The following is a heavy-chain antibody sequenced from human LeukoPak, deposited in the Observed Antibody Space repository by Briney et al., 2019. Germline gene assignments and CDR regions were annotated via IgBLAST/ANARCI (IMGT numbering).Heavy chain of an antibody. V-gene: IGHV3-23*01. Sequence: GGSLRLSCAASGFTFSSYALSWVRQAPGKGLEWVSAISGSGGSTYYADSVKGRFTISRDNSKNTLYLQMNSLRAEDTAVYYCAKDLGYYDSSGYYAYYWYFDLWGRGTLVTVSP. CDR2: ISGSGGST. CDR1: GFTFSSYA. CDR3: AKDLGYYDSSGYYAYYWYFDL. D-gene: IGHD3-22*01. J-gene: IGHJ2*01.